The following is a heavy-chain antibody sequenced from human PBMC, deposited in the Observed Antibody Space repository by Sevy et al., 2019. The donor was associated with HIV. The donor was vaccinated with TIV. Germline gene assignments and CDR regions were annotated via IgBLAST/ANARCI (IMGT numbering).Heavy chain of an antibody. CDR2: ISGSGGGT. CDR3: AKLIVVVVAPGSRFDF. Sequence: GGCLRLSCVASGFTFNNYAMSWVRQAPGKGLEWVSVISGSGGGTNYADSVKGRFTISRDNSKNTLYLQMNTLRDEDTAVYYCAKLIVVVVAPGSRFDFWGQGALVTVSS. J-gene: IGHJ4*02. V-gene: IGHV3-23*01. CDR1: GFTFNNYA. D-gene: IGHD2-15*01.